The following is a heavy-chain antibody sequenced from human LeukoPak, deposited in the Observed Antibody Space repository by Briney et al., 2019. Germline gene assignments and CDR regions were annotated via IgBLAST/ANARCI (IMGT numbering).Heavy chain of an antibody. CDR1: GFTVSGTH. V-gene: IGHV3-53*01. J-gene: IGHJ4*02. D-gene: IGHD3-16*01. CDR3: AKDEAASGGGLAS. CDR2: MYTGGTT. Sequence: GGSLRLSCAASGFTVSGTHMSWVRQAPGKGLEWVSAMYTGGTTYYADSVMGRFTVSRDNSRNTVFLHMNSLRVDDTAVYYCAKDEAASGGGLASWGQGTLVTVSS.